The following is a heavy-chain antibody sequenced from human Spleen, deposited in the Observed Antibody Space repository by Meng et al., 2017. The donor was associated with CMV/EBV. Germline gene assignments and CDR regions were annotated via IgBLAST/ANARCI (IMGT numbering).Heavy chain of an antibody. CDR2: INHSGST. CDR1: GGSFSGYY. Sequence: SETLSLTCAVYGGSFSGYYWNWIRQSPGKGLEWIGEINHSGSTNYNPSLKSRLTISVDTSRNQLSLKLSSVTAADTAGYYCAGDVRGLTRYYYFGMDVWGQGTTVTVSS. D-gene: IGHD3-10*01. V-gene: IGHV4-34*01. J-gene: IGHJ6*02. CDR3: AGDVRGLTRYYYFGMDV.